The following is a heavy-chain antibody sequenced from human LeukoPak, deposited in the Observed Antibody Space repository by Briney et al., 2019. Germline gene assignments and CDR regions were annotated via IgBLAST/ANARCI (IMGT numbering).Heavy chain of an antibody. V-gene: IGHV3-33*06. CDR2: IWYDGSNK. D-gene: IGHD3-10*01. CDR1: GFTFSSYS. CDR3: AKSAPIVRGESYYYMDV. Sequence: GGSLRLSCAASGFTFSSYSLNWVRQAPGKGLEWVAVIWYDGSNKYYADSVKGRFTISRDNSKNTLYLQMNSLRAEDTAVYYCAKSAPIVRGESYYYMDVWGKGTTVTVSS. J-gene: IGHJ6*03.